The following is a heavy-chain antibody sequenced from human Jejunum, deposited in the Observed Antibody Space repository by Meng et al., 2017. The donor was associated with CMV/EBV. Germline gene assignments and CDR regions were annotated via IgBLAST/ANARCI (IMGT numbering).Heavy chain of an antibody. V-gene: IGHV1-46*01. Sequence: TFTSNYIHWVRQAPGQGIEWMGIINPSGGSTTSAQQFQGRVTMTRDTSTDTVYMELRSLRSDDTALYYCARDPGGTYSGSLNWFDPWGQGTLVTVSS. CDR2: INPSGGST. CDR1: TFTSNY. D-gene: IGHD1-26*01. J-gene: IGHJ5*02. CDR3: ARDPGGTYSGSLNWFDP.